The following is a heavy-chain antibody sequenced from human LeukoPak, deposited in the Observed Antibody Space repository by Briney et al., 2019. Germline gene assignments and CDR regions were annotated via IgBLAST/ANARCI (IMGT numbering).Heavy chain of an antibody. Sequence: GSLRLSCAASGFTFSSYGMSWVRQAPGKGLEWVSNISRGSRTIYYSDSVKGRFTISRDNAKNSLYLQMNSLRTEDTAVYFCARDSYSSSRNDYWGQGTLVTVSS. CDR3: ARDSYSSSRNDY. D-gene: IGHD6-13*01. V-gene: IGHV3-48*01. CDR2: ISRGSRTI. J-gene: IGHJ4*02. CDR1: GFTFSSYG.